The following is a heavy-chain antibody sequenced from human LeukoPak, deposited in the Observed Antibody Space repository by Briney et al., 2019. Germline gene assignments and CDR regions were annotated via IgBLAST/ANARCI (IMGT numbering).Heavy chain of an antibody. CDR1: GFTFSSYA. Sequence: GGSLRLSCAASGFTFSSYAMSWVRQAPGKGLEWVSAISGSGGSTYYADSVKGRFTISRDNSKNTLYLQMNSLRAEDTAVYYCAEASDYSNSLFDYWGQGTLVTVSS. CDR2: ISGSGGST. D-gene: IGHD4-11*01. CDR3: AEASDYSNSLFDY. V-gene: IGHV3-23*01. J-gene: IGHJ4*02.